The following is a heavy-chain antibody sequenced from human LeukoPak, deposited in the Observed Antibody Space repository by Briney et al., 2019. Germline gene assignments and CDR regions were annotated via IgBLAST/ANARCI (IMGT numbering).Heavy chain of an antibody. CDR3: AREVVGAISAWVDP. CDR1: GFTFSDYY. CDR2: ISSSGSTI. Sequence: PGGSLRLSCAASGFTFSDYYMSWIRQAPGKGLEWVSYISSSGSTIYYADSVKGRFTISRDNAKNSLYLQMNSLRAEDTAVYYCAREVVGAISAWVDPWGQGTLVTVSS. D-gene: IGHD1-26*01. J-gene: IGHJ5*02. V-gene: IGHV3-11*04.